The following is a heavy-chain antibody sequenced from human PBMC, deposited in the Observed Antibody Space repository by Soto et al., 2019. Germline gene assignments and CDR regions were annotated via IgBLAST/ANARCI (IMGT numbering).Heavy chain of an antibody. D-gene: IGHD3-10*01. Sequence: EVQLVESGGGLVQPGGSLGLSCAASGFTFNNYAMTWVRQAPGKGLESVSAISGGGDTTSYADSVKGRFTVSRDGSKNTLYLQMSSLRAEDTALYYCAKGRGGSGSLTPRVDFWGQGTLVTVSS. CDR1: GFTFNNYA. V-gene: IGHV3-23*04. J-gene: IGHJ4*02. CDR2: ISGGGDTT. CDR3: AKGRGGSGSLTPRVDF.